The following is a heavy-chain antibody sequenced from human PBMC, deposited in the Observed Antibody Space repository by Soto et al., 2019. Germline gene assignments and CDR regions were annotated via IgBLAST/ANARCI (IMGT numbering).Heavy chain of an antibody. J-gene: IGHJ4*02. CDR3: ASSTGYRIFDC. CDR2: IFWDDDK. Sequence: QITLKESGPTLVKPTQTLTLTCTFSGFSLSTTGVGVGWIRQPPGKALEWLALIFWDDDKRYSPSLKSRLTITKDTSKNQVVLTMTNMDPVDTAAYYCASSTGYRIFDCWGQGTLVAVSS. CDR1: GFSLSTTGVG. D-gene: IGHD3-9*01. V-gene: IGHV2-5*02.